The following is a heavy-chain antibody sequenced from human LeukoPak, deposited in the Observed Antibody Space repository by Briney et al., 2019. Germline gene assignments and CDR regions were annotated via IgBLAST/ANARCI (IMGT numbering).Heavy chain of an antibody. CDR3: ARVHRYSGYVFP. Sequence: ASVKVSCKASGYTFTGLYMHWVRQAPGQGLEWMGWINPNSGGTNYAQKFQGRVTMTRDTSISTAYMELSRLRSDDTAVYYCARVHRYSGYVFPWGQGTLVTVSS. J-gene: IGHJ5*02. CDR1: GYTFTGLY. CDR2: INPNSGGT. V-gene: IGHV1-2*02. D-gene: IGHD5-12*01.